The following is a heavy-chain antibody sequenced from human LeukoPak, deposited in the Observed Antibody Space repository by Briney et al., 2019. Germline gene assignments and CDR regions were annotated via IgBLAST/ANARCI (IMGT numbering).Heavy chain of an antibody. CDR3: ARDYCGGDCLPDY. CDR1: GYTFSGYY. D-gene: IGHD2-21*02. V-gene: IGHV1-2*06. Sequence: GASVKVSCKASGYTFSGYYVHWVRQASGQGLEWMGRINPNSGDTNYAQKFQGRITMTRDTSISTAYMELSRLRSDDTAVYYCARDYCGGDCLPDYWGQGTLVTVSS. J-gene: IGHJ4*02. CDR2: INPNSGDT.